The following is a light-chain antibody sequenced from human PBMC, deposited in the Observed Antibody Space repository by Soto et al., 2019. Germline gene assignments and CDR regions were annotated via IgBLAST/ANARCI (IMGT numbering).Light chain of an antibody. CDR1: QSISSW. CDR3: HQYDSYPYP. Sequence: DIQMTQSPSTLSASVRDRVTITCRASQSISSWLAWYQQKPGKAPKLLIYKASNLQSGVPSRFSGSGAGTEFTLTISSLQPDDFATYYCHQYDSYPYPFGQGTKLEI. J-gene: IGKJ2*01. CDR2: KAS. V-gene: IGKV1-5*03.